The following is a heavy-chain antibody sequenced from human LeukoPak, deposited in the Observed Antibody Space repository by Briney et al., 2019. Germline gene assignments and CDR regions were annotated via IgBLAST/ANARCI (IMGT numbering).Heavy chain of an antibody. CDR3: ARDTYYGSGSYSYGMDV. D-gene: IGHD3-10*01. J-gene: IGHJ6*02. CDR1: GYTFTSYY. V-gene: IGHV1-46*01. CDR2: INPSGGST. Sequence: ASVTVSCKASGYTFTSYYMHWVRQAPGQGLEWMGIINPSGGSTSYAQKFQGRVTMTRATSTSTVYMELSSLRSEDTAVYYCARDTYYGSGSYSYGMDVWGQGTTVTVSS.